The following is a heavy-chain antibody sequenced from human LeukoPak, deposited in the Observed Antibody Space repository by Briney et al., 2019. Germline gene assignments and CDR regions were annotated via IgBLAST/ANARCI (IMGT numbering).Heavy chain of an antibody. CDR2: IIPIFGTA. CDR1: GGTFSSYA. Sequence: SVKVSCKASGGTFSSYAISWVRQAPGQGLEWMGGIIPIFGTANYAQKFQGRVTITADESTSTAYMELSSLRSEDTAVYYCARDLAGGYCSGGSCRDWFDPWGQGTLVTVSS. J-gene: IGHJ5*02. CDR3: ARDLAGGYCSGGSCRDWFDP. D-gene: IGHD2-15*01. V-gene: IGHV1-69*01.